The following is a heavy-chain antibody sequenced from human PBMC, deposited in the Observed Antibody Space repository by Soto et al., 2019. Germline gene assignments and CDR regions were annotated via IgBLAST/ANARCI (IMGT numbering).Heavy chain of an antibody. D-gene: IGHD3-10*01. J-gene: IGHJ6*03. Sequence: EVHLVESGGGLVQPGRSLTLSCAGSGFIFGDYALAWFRQSPEKGLEWVGFIRAKAFSGTTEYAASVEGRFTISRDDSKSIVFLQMNGLQAEDTAVYYCGREAGRITRLRGDVDVWGRGTTVTVSS. V-gene: IGHV3-49*03. CDR1: GFIFGDYA. CDR2: IRAKAFSGTT. CDR3: GREAGRITRLRGDVDV.